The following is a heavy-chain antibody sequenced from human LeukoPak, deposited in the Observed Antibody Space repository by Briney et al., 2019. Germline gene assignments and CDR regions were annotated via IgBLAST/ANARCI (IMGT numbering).Heavy chain of an antibody. D-gene: IGHD6-13*01. Sequence: PGGSLRLSCAASGFTFSSYATHWVRQAPGKGLEWVAVISYDGSNKYYADSVKGRFTISRDNSKNTLYLQMNSLRAEDTAVYYCARDSEGSWFYYYYGMDVWGQGTTVTVSS. CDR1: GFTFSSYA. V-gene: IGHV3-30-3*01. J-gene: IGHJ6*02. CDR2: ISYDGSNK. CDR3: ARDSEGSWFYYYYGMDV.